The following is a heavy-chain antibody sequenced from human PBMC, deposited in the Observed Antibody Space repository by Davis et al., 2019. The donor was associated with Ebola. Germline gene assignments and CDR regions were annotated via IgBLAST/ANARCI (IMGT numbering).Heavy chain of an antibody. J-gene: IGHJ4*02. Sequence: SCKASGYTFTDYNIHWMRQAPGQGLEWLGRVILKSGDTNYADSVKGRFTISRDNAKNSLYLQMNSLRAEDTAVYYCARHVSRDLDYWGPGTLVTVSS. D-gene: IGHD2/OR15-2a*01. CDR2: VILKSGDT. V-gene: IGHV3-11*06. CDR1: GYTFTDYN. CDR3: ARHVSRDLDY.